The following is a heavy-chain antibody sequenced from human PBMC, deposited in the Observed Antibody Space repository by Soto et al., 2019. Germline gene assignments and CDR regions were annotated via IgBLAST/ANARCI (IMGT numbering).Heavy chain of an antibody. J-gene: IGHJ3*02. Sequence: SETLSLTCTVSGGSISSGGYYWSWIRQHPGKGLEWIGYIYYSGSTYYNPSLKSRVTISVDTSKNQFSLKLSSVTAADTAVYYCARYYYDSSTPAFDIWGQGTMVTVS. CDR3: ARYYYDSSTPAFDI. CDR2: IYYSGST. D-gene: IGHD3-22*01. CDR1: GGSISSGGYY. V-gene: IGHV4-31*03.